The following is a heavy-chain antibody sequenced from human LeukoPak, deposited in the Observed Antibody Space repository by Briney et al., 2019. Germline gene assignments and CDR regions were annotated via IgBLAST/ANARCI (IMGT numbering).Heavy chain of an antibody. Sequence: SVKVSCKASGGTFSSYAISWVRQAPGQGLEWMGGIIPIFGTANYAQKFQGRVTITTDESTSTAYMELSSLRSEDTAVYYCARFSTLRGSVWCMDVWGKGTTVTVSS. J-gene: IGHJ6*03. V-gene: IGHV1-69*05. CDR1: GGTFSSYA. D-gene: IGHD2-21*01. CDR2: IIPIFGTA. CDR3: ARFSTLRGSVWCMDV.